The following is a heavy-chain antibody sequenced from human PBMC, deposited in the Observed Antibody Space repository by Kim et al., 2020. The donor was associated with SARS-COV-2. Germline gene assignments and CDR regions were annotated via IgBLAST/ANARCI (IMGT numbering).Heavy chain of an antibody. V-gene: IGHV3-33*06. CDR3: VKPSASYGSGSNTFDS. J-gene: IGHJ4*02. D-gene: IGHD3-10*01. Sequence: SVKGRFTISRDNSKSTLYLQMNTLRAEDTAVYYCVKPSASYGSGSNTFDSWGQGTLVTVSS.